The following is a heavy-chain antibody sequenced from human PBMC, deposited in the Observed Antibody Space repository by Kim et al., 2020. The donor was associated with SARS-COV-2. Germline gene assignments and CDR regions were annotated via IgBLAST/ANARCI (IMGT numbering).Heavy chain of an antibody. J-gene: IGHJ4*02. D-gene: IGHD3-10*01. Sequence: YADSVKGRFTISRYNAKNSLYLQTNSLRAEDTALYYCAKAPMVQGAAFDYWGQGTLVTVSS. CDR3: AKAPMVQGAAFDY. V-gene: IGHV3-9*01.